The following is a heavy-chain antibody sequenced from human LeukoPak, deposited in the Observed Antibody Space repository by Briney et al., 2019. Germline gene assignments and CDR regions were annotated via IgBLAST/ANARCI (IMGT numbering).Heavy chain of an antibody. CDR3: ARDPYNGDYGDFYYYYMDD. Sequence: GGSLRLSCAASGFTFNSYNMNWVRQAPGKGLEWVSSITSTSSYTFYADSVKGRFTISRDNAKNSLYLHLNSLRDEDTAIYYCARDPYNGDYGDFYYYYMDDWGKGTTVTISS. CDR1: GFTFNSYN. D-gene: IGHD3-16*01. CDR2: ITSTSSYT. J-gene: IGHJ6*03. V-gene: IGHV3-21*01.